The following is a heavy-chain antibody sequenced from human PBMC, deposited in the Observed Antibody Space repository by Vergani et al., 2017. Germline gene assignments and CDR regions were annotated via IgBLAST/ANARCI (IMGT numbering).Heavy chain of an antibody. V-gene: IGHV3-48*03. Sequence: EVQLVESGGGLVQPGGSLRLSCAASGFTFSSYEMNWVRQAPGKGLEWVSYISSSGSTIYYADSVKCRFTISRDNAKNSLYLQMNSLRAEDTAVYFCAREMTYDTFDIWGQGTMVTVPA. CDR3: AREMTYDTFDI. CDR1: GFTFSSYE. D-gene: IGHD2-21*02. CDR2: ISSSGSTI. J-gene: IGHJ3*02.